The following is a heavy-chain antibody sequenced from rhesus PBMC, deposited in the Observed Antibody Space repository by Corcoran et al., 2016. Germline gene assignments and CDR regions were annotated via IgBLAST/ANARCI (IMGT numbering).Heavy chain of an antibody. V-gene: IGHV4-169*02. CDR3: ARDDYGNSDY. D-gene: IGHD4-35*01. CDR1: GGSISSSY. Sequence: QLQLQESGPGLVKPSETLSVTCAVSGGSISSSYWSWIRQDPGKGLEWIGYIYGSSSSTNYNPSLKSRVTLSVDTSKNQLSLKLSSVTTADTAVYYCARDDYGNSDYWGQGVLVTVSS. CDR2: IYGSSSST. J-gene: IGHJ4*01.